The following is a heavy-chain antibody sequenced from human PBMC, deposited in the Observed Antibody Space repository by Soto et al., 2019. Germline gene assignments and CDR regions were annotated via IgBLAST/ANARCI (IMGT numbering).Heavy chain of an antibody. V-gene: IGHV3-72*01. D-gene: IGHD4-17*01. CDR3: VRGPNSRYLVTTWDY. CDR2: IRTKANSYTT. CDR1: GFTFSDHY. Sequence: EVQLVESGGGLVQPGGSLRLSCVVSGFTFSDHYMDWVRQAPGKGLEWVGRIRTKANSYTTVYAASVKGRFTISRDDSKNSMYLQMNSLKIEDTAVYYCVRGPNSRYLVTTWDYRGQGTLVTVSS. J-gene: IGHJ4*02.